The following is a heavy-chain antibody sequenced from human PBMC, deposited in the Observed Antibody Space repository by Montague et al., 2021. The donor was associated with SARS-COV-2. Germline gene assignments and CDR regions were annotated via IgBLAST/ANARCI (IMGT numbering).Heavy chain of an antibody. D-gene: IGHD2-21*01. Sequence: SETLSLTCTVSVYFLGWIRQPPLKELVWLGTLSSAGHTYFNPSLKSRLSMSVVNSISHFSLTLSSVSAADTAVYYCAILVCSSTNCDASRFRNVVTGIDSWGQGTPVTVSS. CDR1: VYF. V-gene: IGHV4-39*02. J-gene: IGHJ4*02. CDR2: LSSAGHT. CDR3: AILVCSSTNCDASRFRNVVTGIDS.